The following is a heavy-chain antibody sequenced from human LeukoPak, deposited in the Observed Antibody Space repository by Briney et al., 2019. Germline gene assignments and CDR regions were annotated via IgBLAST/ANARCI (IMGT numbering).Heavy chain of an antibody. V-gene: IGHV3-33*01. Sequence: PGTSLRLAFAPSASTLRSSGIHSVRQAPGKGLGWVAVIWVTGNDKTYADSVKGRFTISRDNSKTTLYLQMDSLRADDTALYYCSRGRGGYGHIDTWGQGTLVSVSS. CDR3: SRGRGGYGHIDT. CDR1: ASTLRSSG. D-gene: IGHD5-12*01. CDR2: IWVTGNDK. J-gene: IGHJ5*02.